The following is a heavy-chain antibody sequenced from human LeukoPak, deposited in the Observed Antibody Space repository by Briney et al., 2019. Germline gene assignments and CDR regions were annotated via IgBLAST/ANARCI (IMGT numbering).Heavy chain of an antibody. Sequence: SSETLSLTCTVSGGSISRGLYSWSWLRQPAGQGPVWYGRILGTGTTNYNPSLRIRVTISVDTSQNLFSLNLTSVTAADTAVYFCARDFFCSTPNCLNNWFDPWGQGTLVTVSS. CDR2: ILGTGTT. J-gene: IGHJ5*02. V-gene: IGHV4-61*02. D-gene: IGHD3-3*01. CDR3: ARDFFCSTPNCLNNWFDP. CDR1: GGSISRGLYS.